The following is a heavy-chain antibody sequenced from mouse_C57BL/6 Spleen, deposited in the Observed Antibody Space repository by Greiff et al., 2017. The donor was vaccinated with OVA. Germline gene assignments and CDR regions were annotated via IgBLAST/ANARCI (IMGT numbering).Heavy chain of an antibody. CDR1: GYSFTDYN. V-gene: IGHV1-39*01. CDR2: INPNYGTT. Sequence: EVQLQESGPELVKPGASVKISCKASGYSFTDYNMNWVKQSTGQSLEWIGVINPNYGTTSYNQKFKGKATLTVDQSSSTAYMELSSLTSEDSAVYYVASSGIDYDVGGHWYAMDYWGQGTSVTVSS. CDR3: ASSGIDYDVGGHWYAMDY. D-gene: IGHD2-4*01. J-gene: IGHJ4*01.